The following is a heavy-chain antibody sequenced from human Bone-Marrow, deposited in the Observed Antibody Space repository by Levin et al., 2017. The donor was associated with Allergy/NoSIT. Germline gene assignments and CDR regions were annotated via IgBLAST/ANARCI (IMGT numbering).Heavy chain of an antibody. CDR3: ARTGITMVQGAPYYYYYYYMDV. CDR1: GFTFSSYE. CDR2: ISSSGSTI. J-gene: IGHJ6*03. V-gene: IGHV3-48*03. Sequence: GESLKISCAASGFTFSSYEMNWVRQAPGKGLEWVSYISSSGSTIYYADSVKGRFTISRDNAKNSLYLQMNSLRAEDTAVYYCARTGITMVQGAPYYYYYYYMDVWGKGTTVTVSS. D-gene: IGHD3-10*01.